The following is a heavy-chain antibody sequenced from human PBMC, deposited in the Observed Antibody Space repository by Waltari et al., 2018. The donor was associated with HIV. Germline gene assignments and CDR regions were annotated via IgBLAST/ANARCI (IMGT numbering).Heavy chain of an antibody. J-gene: IGHJ4*02. CDR3: AREGGKSVYGEFGY. CDR2: ITPNSGGK. Sequence: QVQLMQSGAEVKKPGSSVTVSCKASGYTFTAPHIHWLRQAPGKGFEWMGWITPNSGGKNYAPKLQGRVTLTRDTSISTAYMELTRLTSDDTAVYYCAREGGKSVYGEFGYWGQGTLVTVSS. V-gene: IGHV1-2*02. CDR1: GYTFTAPH. D-gene: IGHD4-17*01.